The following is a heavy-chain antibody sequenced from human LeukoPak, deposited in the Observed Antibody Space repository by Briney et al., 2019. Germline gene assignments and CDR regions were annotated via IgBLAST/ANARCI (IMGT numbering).Heavy chain of an antibody. V-gene: IGHV3-30*18. CDR1: GFTFSSYG. Sequence: PGGSLRLSCAASGFTFSSYGMHWVRQAPGKGLEWVAVISYDGSNKYYADSVKGRFTISRDNSKNTLYLQMNSLRAEDTAVYYCAKGGTIFGVVLPPAAFDIWGQGTMVTVSS. CDR3: AKGGTIFGVVLPPAAFDI. J-gene: IGHJ3*02. D-gene: IGHD3-3*01. CDR2: ISYDGSNK.